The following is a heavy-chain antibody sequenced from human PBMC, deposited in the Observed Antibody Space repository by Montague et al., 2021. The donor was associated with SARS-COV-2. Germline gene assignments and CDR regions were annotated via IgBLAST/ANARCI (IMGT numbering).Heavy chain of an antibody. J-gene: IGHJ3*02. CDR1: GGSISSYY. CDR2: IYYSGST. CDR3: ARDKGLTIFGVVKSPGAFDI. V-gene: IGHV4-59*01. Sequence: SETLSLTCTVSGGSISSYYWSWIRQPPGKGLEWIGYIYYSGSTNYNPSLESRVTISVDTSKNQFSLKLSSVTAADTAVYYCARDKGLTIFGVVKSPGAFDIWGQGTMVTVSS. D-gene: IGHD3-3*01.